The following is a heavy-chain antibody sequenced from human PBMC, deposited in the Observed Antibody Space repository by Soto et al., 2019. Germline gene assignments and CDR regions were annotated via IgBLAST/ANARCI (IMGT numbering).Heavy chain of an antibody. CDR2: IIPILGIA. CDR3: AREPGIAVAGLFDY. Sequence: ASVKVSCKASGGTFSSYTISWVRQAPGQGLEWMGRIIPILGIANYAQKFQGRVTITADKSTSTAYMELSSLRSEDTAVYYCAREPGIAVAGLFDYWGQGTLVTVSS. CDR1: GGTFSSYT. V-gene: IGHV1-69*04. D-gene: IGHD6-19*01. J-gene: IGHJ4*02.